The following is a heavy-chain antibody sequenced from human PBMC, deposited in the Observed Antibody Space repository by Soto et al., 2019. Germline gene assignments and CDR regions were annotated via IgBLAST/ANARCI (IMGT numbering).Heavy chain of an antibody. D-gene: IGHD2-15*01. J-gene: IGHJ6*02. Sequence: QVQLVESGGGVVQPGRSLRLSCAASGFTFSSYAMHWVRQAPGKGLEWVAVISYDGSNKYYADSVKGRFTISRDNSKNTLYLQMHRLRAEDTAVYYCARMASFYCSGGSCYPTYGMDVWGQGTTVTVSS. V-gene: IGHV3-30-3*01. CDR2: ISYDGSNK. CDR1: GFTFSSYA. CDR3: ARMASFYCSGGSCYPTYGMDV.